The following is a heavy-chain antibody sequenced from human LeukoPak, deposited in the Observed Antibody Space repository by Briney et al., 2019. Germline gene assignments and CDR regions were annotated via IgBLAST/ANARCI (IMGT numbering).Heavy chain of an antibody. CDR3: ARVSSGSLRY. Sequence: GGSLRLSCAASGFTFSSYWMHWVRQAPGEGLVWVSRINSDGSSTSYADSVKGRFTISRDNAENTLYLQMNSLRAEDTAVYYCARVSSGSLRYWGQGTLVTVSS. D-gene: IGHD1-26*01. CDR2: INSDGSST. J-gene: IGHJ4*02. V-gene: IGHV3-74*01. CDR1: GFTFSSYW.